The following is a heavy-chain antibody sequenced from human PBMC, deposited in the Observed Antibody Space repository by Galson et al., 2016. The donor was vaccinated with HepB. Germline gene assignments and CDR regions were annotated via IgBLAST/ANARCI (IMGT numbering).Heavy chain of an antibody. V-gene: IGHV3-11*01. D-gene: IGHD3-10*01. CDR2: ISSSGGAI. CDR3: ARGDWFGELTFDC. Sequence: SLRLSCAASGFSLGDYYMSWIRQAPGKGLEYISDISSSGGAIYYADSLKGRFTISRDNAKNSLYLQMDSLRAEDTAIYYCARGDWFGELTFDCWGQGTLVTVSS. J-gene: IGHJ4*02. CDR1: GFSLGDYY.